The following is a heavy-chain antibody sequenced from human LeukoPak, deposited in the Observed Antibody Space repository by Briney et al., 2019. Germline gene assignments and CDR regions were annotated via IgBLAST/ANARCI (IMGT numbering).Heavy chain of an antibody. CDR1: GYSFTCYW. Sequence: GESLKISCKGSGYSFTCYWIGWVRQMPGKGLEWMGIIYPGDSDTRYSPSFQGQVTISADKSISTAYLQWSSLKASDTAMYYCASVRPDYYDSSGYDAFDIWGQGTMVTVSS. V-gene: IGHV5-51*01. CDR2: IYPGDSDT. J-gene: IGHJ3*02. CDR3: ASVRPDYYDSSGYDAFDI. D-gene: IGHD3-22*01.